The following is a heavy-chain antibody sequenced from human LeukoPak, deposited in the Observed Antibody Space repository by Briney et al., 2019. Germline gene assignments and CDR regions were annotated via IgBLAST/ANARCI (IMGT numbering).Heavy chain of an antibody. CDR1: RGTFSSYA. CDR3: TREGASGWYWAFDY. Sequence: GASVKVSCKASRGTFSSYAISWVRQAPGQGLEWMGGIIPIFGTASYAQKFQGRVTITTDESTSTAYMELSSLRSEDTAVYYCTREGASGWYWAFDYWGQGTLVTVSS. J-gene: IGHJ4*02. D-gene: IGHD6-19*01. CDR2: IIPIFGTA. V-gene: IGHV1-69*05.